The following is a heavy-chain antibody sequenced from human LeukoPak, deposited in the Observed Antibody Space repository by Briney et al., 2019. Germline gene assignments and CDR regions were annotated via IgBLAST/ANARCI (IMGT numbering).Heavy chain of an antibody. D-gene: IGHD6-19*01. CDR2: IWYDGSNK. J-gene: IGHJ4*02. CDR1: GFTFSSYG. Sequence: GGSLRLSCAASGFTFSSYGMHWVRQAAGKGLEWVAVIWYDGSNKYYADSVKGRFTISRDNSKNTLYLQMNSLRAEDTAVYYCARENPAVAFDYWGQGTLVTVSS. V-gene: IGHV3-33*01. CDR3: ARENPAVAFDY.